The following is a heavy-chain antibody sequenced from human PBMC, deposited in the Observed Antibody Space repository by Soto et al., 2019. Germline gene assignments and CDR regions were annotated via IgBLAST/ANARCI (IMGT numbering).Heavy chain of an antibody. CDR2: INGGGSST. V-gene: IGHV3-74*01. CDR1: GFTFSNYG. CDR3: AREGEGVAYNCFDY. D-gene: IGHD1-1*01. Sequence: HPGGSLRLSCAASGFTFSNYGMHWVRQAPGKGLVWVSRINGGGSSTNYADSAKGRFTISRDNAKNTLYLQINSLRAEDTAVYYCAREGEGVAYNCFDYWGQGNMVTVSS. J-gene: IGHJ4*02.